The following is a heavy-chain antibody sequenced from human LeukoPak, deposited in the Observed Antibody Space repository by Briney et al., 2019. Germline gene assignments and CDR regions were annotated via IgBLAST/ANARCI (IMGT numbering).Heavy chain of an antibody. Sequence: PGGPLRLSCAASGFTFSSYEMNWVRQAPGKGLEWVSYISSGGCYIYFADSVKGRFTISRDNAKNSLFLQMNSLRAEDTAVYYCARESSDFDAFDIWGQGTMVTVSS. D-gene: IGHD6-19*01. J-gene: IGHJ3*02. CDR1: GFTFSSYE. CDR2: ISSGGCYI. V-gene: IGHV3-48*03. CDR3: ARESSDFDAFDI.